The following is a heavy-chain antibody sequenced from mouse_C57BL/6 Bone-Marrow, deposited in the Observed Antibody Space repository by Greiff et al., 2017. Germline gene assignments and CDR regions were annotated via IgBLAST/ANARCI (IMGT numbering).Heavy chain of an antibody. D-gene: IGHD2-4*01. V-gene: IGHV1-18*01. Sequence: EVQLQQSGPELVKPGASVKIPCKASGYTFTDYNMDWVKQSHGKSLEWIGDINPNNGGTIYNQKFKGKATLTVDKSSSTAYMELRSLTSEDTAVYCCARGGLRPHWYFGVWGTGTTVTVSS. J-gene: IGHJ1*03. CDR1: GYTFTDYN. CDR3: ARGGLRPHWYFGV. CDR2: INPNNGGT.